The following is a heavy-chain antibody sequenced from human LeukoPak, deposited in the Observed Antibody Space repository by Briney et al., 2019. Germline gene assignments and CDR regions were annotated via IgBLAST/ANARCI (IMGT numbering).Heavy chain of an antibody. J-gene: IGHJ4*02. V-gene: IGHV1-2*02. D-gene: IGHD6-6*01. Sequence: VPVKVSCKASGYTFTGYYMHWVRQAPGQGLEWMGWINPNSGGTNYAQKFQGRVTMTRDTSISTAYMELSRLRSDDTAVYYCARHIAARPYYFDYWGRGTLVTVS. CDR2: INPNSGGT. CDR3: ARHIAARPYYFDY. CDR1: GYTFTGYY.